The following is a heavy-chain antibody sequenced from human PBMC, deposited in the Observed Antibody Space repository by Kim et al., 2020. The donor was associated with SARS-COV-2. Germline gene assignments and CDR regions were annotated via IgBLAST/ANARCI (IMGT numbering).Heavy chain of an antibody. V-gene: IGHV1-3*01. D-gene: IGHD1-1*01. Sequence: KFPGRVTITRDTSASTAYMELSSLRSEDTAVYYCARDGTTRNGGYYFDFWGQGALITVSS. CDR3: ARDGTTRNGGYYFDF. J-gene: IGHJ4*02.